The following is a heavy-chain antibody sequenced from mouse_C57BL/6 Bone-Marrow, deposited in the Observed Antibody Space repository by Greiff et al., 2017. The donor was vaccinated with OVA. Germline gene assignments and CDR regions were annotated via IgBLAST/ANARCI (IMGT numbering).Heavy chain of an antibody. J-gene: IGHJ1*03. CDR2: ISSGGSYT. Sequence: EVQLVESGGDLVKPGGSLKLSCAASGFTFSSYGMSWVRQTPDKRLEWVATISSGGSYTYYPDSVKGRFTISRDNAKNTLYLQMSSLKSEDTAMYYCARPDYYGSSFYWYFDVWGTGTTVTVSS. CDR3: ARPDYYGSSFYWYFDV. CDR1: GFTFSSYG. D-gene: IGHD1-1*01. V-gene: IGHV5-6*01.